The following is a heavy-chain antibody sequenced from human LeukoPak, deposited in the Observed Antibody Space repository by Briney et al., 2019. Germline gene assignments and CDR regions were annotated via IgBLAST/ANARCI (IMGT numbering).Heavy chain of an antibody. V-gene: IGHV3-21*01. CDR2: ISSSSSYI. CDR3: ARAIVVVPAAPGIGYYYGMDV. D-gene: IGHD2-2*01. Sequence: GGSLRLSCAASGFTFSSYSMNWVRQAPGKGLEWVSSISSSSSYIYYADSVKGRFTISRDNAKNSLYLQMNSLRAEDTAVYYCARAIVVVPAAPGIGYYYGMDVWGKGTTVTVSS. CDR1: GFTFSSYS. J-gene: IGHJ6*04.